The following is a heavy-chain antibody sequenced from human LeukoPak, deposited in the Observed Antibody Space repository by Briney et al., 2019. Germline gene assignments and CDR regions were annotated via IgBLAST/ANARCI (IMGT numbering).Heavy chain of an antibody. J-gene: IGHJ5*02. CDR2: IYYSGST. CDR1: GGSISSYY. Sequence: PSETLSLTCTVSGGSISSYYWSWIRQPPGKGLEWIGYIYYSGSTNYNPSLKSRVTISVDTSKNQFSLKLSSVTAADTAVYYCARDLQSFDPWGQGTLVTVSS. V-gene: IGHV4-59*01. CDR3: ARDLQSFDP.